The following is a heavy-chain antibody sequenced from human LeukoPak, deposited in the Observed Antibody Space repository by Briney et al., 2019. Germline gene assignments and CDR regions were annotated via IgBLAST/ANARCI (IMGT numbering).Heavy chain of an antibody. CDR2: ISGNGYST. Sequence: PGGSLRLSCAASGFTFSSDDVNWVRQAPGKGLEWGSGISGNGYSTHYADSVKGRLTISRDNSKNTLSLQMNSLRAEDTAVYYCAKVNWCSASCADAWGQGTLVTVSS. CDR1: GFTFSSDD. V-gene: IGHV3-23*01. J-gene: IGHJ4*02. D-gene: IGHD2-2*01. CDR3: AKVNWCSASCADA.